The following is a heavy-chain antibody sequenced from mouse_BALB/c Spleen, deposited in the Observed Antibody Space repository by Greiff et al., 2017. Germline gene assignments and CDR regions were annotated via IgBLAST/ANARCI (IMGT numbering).Heavy chain of an antibody. V-gene: IGHV6-6*02. CDR1: GFTFSNYW. Sequence: EVKVEESGGGLVQPGGSMKLSCVASGFTFSNYWMNWVRQSPEKGLEWVAEIRLKSNNYATHYAESVKGRFTISRDDSKSSVYLQMNNLRAEDTGIYYCTRDGNYVGRSWFAYWGQGTLVTVSA. D-gene: IGHD2-1*01. J-gene: IGHJ3*01. CDR3: TRDGNYVGRSWFAY. CDR2: IRLKSNNYAT.